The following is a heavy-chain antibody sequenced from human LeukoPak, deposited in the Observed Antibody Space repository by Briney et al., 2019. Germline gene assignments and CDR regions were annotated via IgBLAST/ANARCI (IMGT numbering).Heavy chain of an antibody. CDR1: GYTFTGYY. Sequence: SVKVSCKASGYTFTGYYMHWVRQAPGQGLEWMGGIIPLFGTPDYAQKFQDRLTITADKSTSTAYMELSSLRSEDTAVYYCASATLRCSGGSCYEMDVWGKGTTVTVSS. V-gene: IGHV1-69*06. CDR2: IIPLFGTP. CDR3: ASATLRCSGGSCYEMDV. J-gene: IGHJ6*04. D-gene: IGHD2-15*01.